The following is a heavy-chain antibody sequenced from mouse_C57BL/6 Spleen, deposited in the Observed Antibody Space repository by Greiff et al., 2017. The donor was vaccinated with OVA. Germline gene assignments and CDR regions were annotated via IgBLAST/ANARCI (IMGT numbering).Heavy chain of an antibody. CDR3: ARAITTVVAPDY. V-gene: IGHV5-17*01. CDR1: GFTFSDYG. D-gene: IGHD1-1*01. J-gene: IGHJ2*01. CDR2: ISSGSSTI. Sequence: EVKLMESGGGLVKPGGSLKLSRAASGFTFSDYGMHWVRQAPEKGLEWVAYISSGSSTIYYADTVKGRFTISRDNAKNTLFLQMTSLRSEDTAMYYCARAITTVVAPDYWGQGTTLTVSS.